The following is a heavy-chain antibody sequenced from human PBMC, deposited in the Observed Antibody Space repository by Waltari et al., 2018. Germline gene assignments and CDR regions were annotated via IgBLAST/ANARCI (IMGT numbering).Heavy chain of an antibody. CDR2: ILPGDSYT. Sequence: EVQLVQSGAEVKKPGESLKISCKGSGYSFTSYWIGWVRQMPGKGLEWMGIILPGDSYTRYSPSFQGQGTNSADKSIRTPYLQWSSLKASDTALYYLAGFRPMTSMDWFDPLGQGTLVTVSS. D-gene: IGHD6-6*01. V-gene: IGHV5-51*01. CDR3: AGFRPMTSMDWFDP. CDR1: GYSFTSYW. J-gene: IGHJ5*02.